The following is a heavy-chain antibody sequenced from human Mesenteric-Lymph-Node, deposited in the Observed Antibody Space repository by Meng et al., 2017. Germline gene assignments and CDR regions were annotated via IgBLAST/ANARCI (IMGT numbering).Heavy chain of an antibody. D-gene: IGHD4-17*01. J-gene: IGHJ4*02. V-gene: IGHV4-39*01. CDR2: VRYSGPA. CDR1: GGSLDNSDYF. CDR3: ARHVYGDSYGF. Sequence: QWQRQGSGPGLVNPSQTLSVTCTVSGGSLDNSDYFWDWIRQPPGKGLEWIGSVRYSGPAYYNPSLTSRVTISVDTSKNQFSLNLSSLTTADTAVYYCARHVYGDSYGFWGQGTLVTVSS.